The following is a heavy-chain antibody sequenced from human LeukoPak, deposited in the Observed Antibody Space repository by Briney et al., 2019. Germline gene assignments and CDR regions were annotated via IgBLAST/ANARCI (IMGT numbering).Heavy chain of an antibody. CDR3: ATGGGGKLIGG. CDR2: TRNKANSYTT. J-gene: IGHJ4*02. V-gene: IGHV3-72*01. Sequence: GGSLRLSCAASGFTFSDHYMNWVRQAPGKGLEWVGRTRNKANSYTTEYAASVKGRFTISRDDSKNSLYLQMNSLKTEDTAVYYCATGGGGKLIGGWGQGTLVTVSS. CDR1: GFTFSDHY. D-gene: IGHD3-16*01.